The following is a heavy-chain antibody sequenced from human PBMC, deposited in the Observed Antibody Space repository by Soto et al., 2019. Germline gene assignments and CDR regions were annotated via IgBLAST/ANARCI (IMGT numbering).Heavy chain of an antibody. Sequence: QVQLQESGPGLVKPSQTLSLTCTVSGGSISSGAYYWSWIRQPPGLGLEWIGYINYSGSTYCNPSLKSRVSISVDASKNQGSLKLSSVTAADTAVYYWAREKNYDFWRASVAGTNYYSYAMDVWGQGTTVTVSS. CDR2: INYSGST. CDR3: AREKNYDFWRASVAGTNYYSYAMDV. CDR1: GGSISSGAYY. J-gene: IGHJ6*02. D-gene: IGHD3-3*01. V-gene: IGHV4-30-4*01.